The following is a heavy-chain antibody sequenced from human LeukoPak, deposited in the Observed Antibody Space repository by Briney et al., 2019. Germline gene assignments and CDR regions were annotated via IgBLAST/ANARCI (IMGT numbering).Heavy chain of an antibody. CDR3: ARPYYDSSGYYYLWYFQH. D-gene: IGHD3-22*01. J-gene: IGHJ1*01. CDR1: GFTFSSYW. CDR2: IKQDGSEK. Sequence: GGSLRLSCAASGFTFSSYWMSWVRQAPGKGLEWVANIKQDGSEKYYVDSVKGRFTISRDNAKNSLYLQMNGLRAEDTAVYYCARPYYDSSGYYYLWYFQHWGQGTLVTVSS. V-gene: IGHV3-7*01.